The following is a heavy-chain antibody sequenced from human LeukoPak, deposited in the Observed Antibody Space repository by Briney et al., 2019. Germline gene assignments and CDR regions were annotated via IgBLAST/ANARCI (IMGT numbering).Heavy chain of an antibody. J-gene: IGHJ4*02. CDR3: ARGLPGYSSSWYVNY. CDR1: GGSFSGYY. Sequence: SETLSLTCAVYGGSFSGYYWSWIRQPPGKGLEWIGEINHSGSTNYNPSLKSRVTISVDTSKNQSSLKLSSVTAADTAVYYCARGLPGYSSSWYVNYWGQGTLVTVSS. V-gene: IGHV4-34*01. D-gene: IGHD6-13*01. CDR2: INHSGST.